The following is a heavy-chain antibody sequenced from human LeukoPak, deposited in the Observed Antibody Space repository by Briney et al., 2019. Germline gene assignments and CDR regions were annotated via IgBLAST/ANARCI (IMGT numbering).Heavy chain of an antibody. CDR3: AKDVCTSPRCLLYFDS. V-gene: IGHV3-23*01. Sequence: GGSLRLSCSTSGFAFSNYAMNCVRQAPGKGPEWVSGTSGFNTYYADSVKGRFTIFRDNSKNVLYLQMDRLRAEDTAVYSCAKDVCTSPRCLLYFDSWGQGTLVTVSS. CDR2: TSGFNT. CDR1: GFAFSNYA. J-gene: IGHJ4*02. D-gene: IGHD2-8*01.